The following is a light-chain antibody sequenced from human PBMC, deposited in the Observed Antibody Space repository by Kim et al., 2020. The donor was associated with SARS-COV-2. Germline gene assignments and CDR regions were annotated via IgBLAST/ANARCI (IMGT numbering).Light chain of an antibody. J-gene: IGKJ2*01. CDR2: DAF. CDR1: QSIGSS. V-gene: IGKV3-11*01. CDR3: QQRSNWYT. Sequence: PGESSTLSCWASQSIGSSLAWYQHKPGQAPRLLIYDAFNRATGIPARFSGSGSGTDFTLTISSLEPEDFAVYYCQQRSNWYTFGQGTKLEI.